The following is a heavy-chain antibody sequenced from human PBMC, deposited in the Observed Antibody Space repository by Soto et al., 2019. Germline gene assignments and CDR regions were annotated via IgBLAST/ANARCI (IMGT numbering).Heavy chain of an antibody. J-gene: IGHJ4*02. Sequence: ASVKVSGEASGYTFTGYYMHWVRQAPGQGLEWMGWINPNSGGTNYAQKFQGRVTMTRDTSISTAYMELSRLGSDDTAVYYCARPYYDSSGPQNYYFDYWGQGTLVTVSS. CDR3: ARPYYDSSGPQNYYFDY. CDR1: GYTFTGYY. D-gene: IGHD3-22*01. V-gene: IGHV1-2*02. CDR2: INPNSGGT.